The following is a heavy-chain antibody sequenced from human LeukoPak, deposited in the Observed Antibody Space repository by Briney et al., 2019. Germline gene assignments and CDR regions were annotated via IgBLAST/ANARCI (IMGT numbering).Heavy chain of an antibody. Sequence: ASVKVSCKASGGTFSSYAISWVRQAPGKGREWMGLVDPEDGETIYAEKFQGRVTITADTSTDTAYMELSSLRSEDTAVYYCATGVGATSEVSFDYWGQGTLVTVSS. CDR2: VDPEDGET. CDR1: GGTFSSYA. J-gene: IGHJ4*02. CDR3: ATGVGATSEVSFDY. V-gene: IGHV1-69-2*01. D-gene: IGHD1-26*01.